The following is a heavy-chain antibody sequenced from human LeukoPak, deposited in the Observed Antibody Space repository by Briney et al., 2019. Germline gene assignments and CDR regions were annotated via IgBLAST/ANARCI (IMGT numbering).Heavy chain of an antibody. J-gene: IGHJ2*01. V-gene: IGHV1-69*05. CDR3: AGRGALGELSWWYFDL. CDR2: IIPIFGTA. Sequence: SVKVSCKASGYTFTSYDINWVRQAPGQGLEWMGGIIPIFGTANYAQKFQGRVTITTDESTSTAYMELSSLRSEDTAVYYCAGRGALGELSWWYFDLWGRGTLVTVSS. D-gene: IGHD3-16*02. CDR1: GYTFTSYD.